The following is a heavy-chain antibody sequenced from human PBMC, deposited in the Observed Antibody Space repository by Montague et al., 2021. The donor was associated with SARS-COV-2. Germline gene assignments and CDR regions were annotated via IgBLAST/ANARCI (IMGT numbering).Heavy chain of an antibody. CDR1: GGSVSSGSYY. CDR3: ARDGVLRYFDWLGDRYGMDV. CDR2: IYYSGST. V-gene: IGHV4-61*01. D-gene: IGHD3-9*01. Sequence: SETLSLTCTVSGGSVSSGSYYWSWLRQPPGKGLEWIGYIYYSGSTNYNPSLESRVTISVDTSKNQFSLKLSSVTAADTAVYYCARDGVLRYFDWLGDRYGMDVWGQGTTVTVS. J-gene: IGHJ6*02.